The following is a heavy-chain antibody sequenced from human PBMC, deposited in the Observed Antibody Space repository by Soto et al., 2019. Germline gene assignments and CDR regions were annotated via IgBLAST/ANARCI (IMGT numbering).Heavy chain of an antibody. Sequence: PGGSLRLSCAASGFTFSSYAMSWVRQAPGKGLEWVSAISGSGGSTYYADSVKGRFTISRDNSKDTLYLQMNSLRAEDTAVYYCAKDGPAWRLRGMDVWGQGTTVTVSS. J-gene: IGHJ6*02. CDR3: AKDGPAWRLRGMDV. CDR1: GFTFSSYA. V-gene: IGHV3-23*01. D-gene: IGHD5-12*01. CDR2: ISGSGGST.